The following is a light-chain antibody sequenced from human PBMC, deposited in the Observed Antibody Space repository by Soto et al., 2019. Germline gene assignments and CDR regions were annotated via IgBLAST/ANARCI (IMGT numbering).Light chain of an antibody. CDR2: AAS. CDR1: QDISSW. V-gene: IGKV1-12*01. Sequence: DIQMTQSPSSVSASVGDTVTITCRASQDISSWVAWYQQKPGKAPKLLISAASSLQSGVPTRFSGSGSGTDFTLIISGLQPEDFATYFCQQGDSFPFTFGRGTKVDI. J-gene: IGKJ3*01. CDR3: QQGDSFPFT.